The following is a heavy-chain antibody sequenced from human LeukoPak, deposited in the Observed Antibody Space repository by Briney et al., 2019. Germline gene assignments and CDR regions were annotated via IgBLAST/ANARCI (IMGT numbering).Heavy chain of an antibody. J-gene: IGHJ4*02. V-gene: IGHV4-30-4*01. Sequence: SETLSLTCTVSGGSISSGDYYWSWIRQPPGKGLEWIGYIYYSGSTYYNPSLKSRVTISVDTSENQFSLKLSSVTAADTAVYYCARYVVYGSGKYYFDYWGQGTLVTVSS. CDR1: GGSISSGDYY. D-gene: IGHD3-10*01. CDR2: IYYSGST. CDR3: ARYVVYGSGKYYFDY.